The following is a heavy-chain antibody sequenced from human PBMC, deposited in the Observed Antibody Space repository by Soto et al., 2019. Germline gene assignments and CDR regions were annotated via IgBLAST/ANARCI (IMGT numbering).Heavy chain of an antibody. CDR1: GDSIISSSYY. CDR3: ARIVVIPAAPNYYNYYGVDV. CDR2: MYYSGST. Sequence: LSLICTVSGDSIISSSYYWAWIRQSPGKGLEWIGNMYYSGSTYYNLSLKSRVTMSVDTSKNQFSLKISSVTAADTSVYYCARIVVIPAAPNYYNYYGVDVWGQGTTVNVSS. J-gene: IGHJ6*02. V-gene: IGHV4-39*01. D-gene: IGHD2-2*01.